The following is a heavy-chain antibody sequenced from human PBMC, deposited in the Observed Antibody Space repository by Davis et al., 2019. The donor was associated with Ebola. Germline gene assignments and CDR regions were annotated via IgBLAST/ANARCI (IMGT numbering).Heavy chain of an antibody. V-gene: IGHV4-38-2*02. Sequence: SETLSLTCTVSGYSIRSGYYWGWIRQPPGKGLEWIGRIYHSGTTYYNPSLKSQVTISVDTSKNQFSLNLNSVTAADTAVYYCARGLYPWELDYWGQGTLVTVSS. D-gene: IGHD1-1*01. CDR3: ARGLYPWELDY. CDR1: GYSIRSGYY. CDR2: IYHSGTT. J-gene: IGHJ4*02.